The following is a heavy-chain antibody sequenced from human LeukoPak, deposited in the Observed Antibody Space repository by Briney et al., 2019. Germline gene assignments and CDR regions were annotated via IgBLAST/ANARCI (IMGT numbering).Heavy chain of an antibody. CDR1: GYTFTSYD. CDR3: ARGHYDFWSGYYRPFDY. J-gene: IGHJ4*02. V-gene: IGHV1-8*01. CDR2: MNPNSGNT. D-gene: IGHD3-3*01. Sequence: GASVKVSCKASGYTFTSYDINWVRQATGQGLEWMGWMNPNSGNTGFAQKFQGRVTMTRNTSISTAYMELSSLRSEDTAVYYCARGHYDFWSGYYRPFDYWGQGTLVTVSS.